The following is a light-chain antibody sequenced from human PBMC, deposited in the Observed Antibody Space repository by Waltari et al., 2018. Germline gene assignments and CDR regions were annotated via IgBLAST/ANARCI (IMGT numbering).Light chain of an antibody. V-gene: IGLV3-9*01. CDR2: RDS. Sequence: SYELTQPLSVSVALGQTARMTCGGNDTGRKNVHGYPQMPGQDPVLVIYRDSNRPSGIPERFSGSNSGNTATLTISTAQAGDEADVYCQVWDSNTAVFGGGTKLTVL. CDR3: QVWDSNTAV. J-gene: IGLJ2*01. CDR1: DTGRKN.